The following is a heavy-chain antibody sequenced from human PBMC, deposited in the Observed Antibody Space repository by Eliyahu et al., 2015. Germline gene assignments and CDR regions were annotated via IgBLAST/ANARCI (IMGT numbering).Heavy chain of an antibody. CDR3: ARSYYGDPENFDF. J-gene: IGHJ4*02. CDR2: IFSNGVK. CDR1: GFSLSNGRMG. V-gene: IGHV2-26*02. Sequence: QVTLKESGPVLVKPTETLTLICTVXGFSLSNGRMGVSWIRXPPGKALEWLAHIFSNGVKTYSSSLKSRLTISKDTSKSQVVLTMTNMDPVDTATYYCARSYYGDPENFDFWGQGTLVTVSS. D-gene: IGHD3-10*01.